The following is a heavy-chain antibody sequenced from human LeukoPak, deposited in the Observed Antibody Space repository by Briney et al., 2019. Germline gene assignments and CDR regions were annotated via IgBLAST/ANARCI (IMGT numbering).Heavy chain of an antibody. CDR2: IKSKTDGGTT. D-gene: IGHD3-10*01. J-gene: IGHJ4*02. CDR3: TTEVPLSPLDYYGSGVNRDY. CDR1: GFTFSNAW. Sequence: PGGSLRLSCAASGFTFSNAWMSWVRQAPGKGLEWVGRIKSKTDGGTTDYAAPVKGRFTISRDDSKNTLYLQMNSLKTEDTAVYYCTTEVPLSPLDYYGSGVNRDYWGQGTLVTVSS. V-gene: IGHV3-15*01.